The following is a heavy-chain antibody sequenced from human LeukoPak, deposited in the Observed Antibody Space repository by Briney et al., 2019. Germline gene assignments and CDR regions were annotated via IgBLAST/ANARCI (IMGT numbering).Heavy chain of an antibody. CDR1: GFTFSTYA. D-gene: IGHD6-6*01. CDR3: ASSIVAVATGIEY. Sequence: GRSLRLSCAASGFTFSTYAMHWVRQARGKGLEWVAVIWYDGGNKYYSDSVKGRFTISRDNSKNTLYLQMNSLSAEDTAVYYCASSIVAVATGIEYWGQGTLVTVSS. J-gene: IGHJ4*02. CDR2: IWYDGGNK. V-gene: IGHV3-33*01.